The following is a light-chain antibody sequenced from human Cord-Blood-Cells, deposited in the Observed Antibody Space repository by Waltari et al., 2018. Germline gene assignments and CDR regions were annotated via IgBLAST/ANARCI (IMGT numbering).Light chain of an antibody. CDR3: CSYAGSSTSWV. Sequence: SALTQPASVSGSPGQSITISCTGTSSDVGSYNLVSWYQQHPGKAPKLMIYEGSKRPSGVSSRFSGSESGNPASLTISGLQAEDDADYYCCSYAGSSTSWVFGGGTKLTVL. CDR2: EGS. J-gene: IGLJ3*02. V-gene: IGLV2-23*01. CDR1: SSDVGSYNL.